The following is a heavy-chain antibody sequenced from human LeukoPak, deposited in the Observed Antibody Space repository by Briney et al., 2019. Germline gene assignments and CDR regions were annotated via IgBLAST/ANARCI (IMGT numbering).Heavy chain of an antibody. CDR2: ISAYNGNT. CDR3: ARVIYYGSSGPTTPFDY. J-gene: IGHJ4*02. D-gene: IGHD3-22*01. V-gene: IGHV1-18*01. Sequence: GASVKVSCKASGYTFTSYGISWVQQAPGQGLEWMGWISAYNGNTNYAQNLQGRVTMTTDTSTSTAYMELRSLRSDDTAVYYCARVIYYGSSGPTTPFDYWGQGTLVTVSS. CDR1: GYTFTSYG.